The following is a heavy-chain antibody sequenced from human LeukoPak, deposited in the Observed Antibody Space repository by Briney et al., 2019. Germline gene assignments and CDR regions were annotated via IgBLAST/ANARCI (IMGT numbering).Heavy chain of an antibody. CDR3: AKEDWNYMFDP. CDR2: ISWNSGSI. V-gene: IGHV3-9*01. D-gene: IGHD1-7*01. Sequence: GGYLRLSCAASGFTFDDYAMHWVRQAPGKGLEWVSGISWNSGSIGYADSVKGRFTISRDNAKNSLYLQMNSLRAEDTALYYCAKEDWNYMFDPWGQGTLVTVSS. J-gene: IGHJ5*02. CDR1: GFTFDDYA.